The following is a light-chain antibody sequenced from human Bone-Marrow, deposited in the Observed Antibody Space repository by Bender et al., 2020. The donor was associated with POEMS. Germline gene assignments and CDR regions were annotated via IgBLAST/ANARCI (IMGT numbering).Light chain of an antibody. V-gene: IGLV3-19*01. CDR3: NSRDTSGNHLL. J-gene: IGLJ3*02. CDR1: SLRGYY. CDR2: GKA. Sequence: SSELTQDPAVSVALGQTVRITCQGDSLRGYYATWYQQKPGQAPLIVIYGKALRPSWIPDRFFGSTSGYTASLTVTGAQAEDEAVYYCNSRDTSGNHLLFGGGTKLTVL.